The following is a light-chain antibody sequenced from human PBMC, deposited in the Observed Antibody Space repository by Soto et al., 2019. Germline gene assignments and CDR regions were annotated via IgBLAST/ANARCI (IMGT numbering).Light chain of an antibody. CDR3: QQYKSWPPYT. J-gene: IGKJ2*01. CDR2: SVS. CDR1: QSVNDR. Sequence: EIVMTQSPATLSVSPGERVALSCRASQSVNDRLAWFQQKPGQSPRLLIYSVSTRATGVPGRFSGSGSGTEFTLTITSLQSEDFAVYYCQQYKSWPPYTVGQGTKLEIK. V-gene: IGKV3-15*01.